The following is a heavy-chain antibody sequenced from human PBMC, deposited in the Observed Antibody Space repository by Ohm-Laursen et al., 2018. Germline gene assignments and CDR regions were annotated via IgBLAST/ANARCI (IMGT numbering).Heavy chain of an antibody. V-gene: IGHV3-9*01. D-gene: IGHD3-22*01. Sequence: SLRLSCAASGFTFDDYAMHWVRQAPGKGLEWVSGISWNSGSIGYADSVKGRFTISRDNAKNSLYLQMNSLRAEDTALYYCAEDTNYDSSGCFDYWGQGTLVTVSS. CDR3: AEDTNYDSSGCFDY. CDR2: ISWNSGSI. J-gene: IGHJ4*02. CDR1: GFTFDDYA.